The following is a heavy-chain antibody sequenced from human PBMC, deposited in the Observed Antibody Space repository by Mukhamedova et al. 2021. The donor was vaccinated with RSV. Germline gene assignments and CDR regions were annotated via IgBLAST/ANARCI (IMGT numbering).Heavy chain of an antibody. V-gene: IGHV4-59*01. J-gene: IGHJ6*03. D-gene: IGHD5-24*01. Sequence: GLEWLGYVFHSGSTNYSPSLKGRVSMSVDTSKNQFSLKLFSVTTADTAVYFCARATTNYYHFYMDVWGTVTTVTVSS. CDR2: VFHSGST. CDR3: ARATTNYYHFYMDV.